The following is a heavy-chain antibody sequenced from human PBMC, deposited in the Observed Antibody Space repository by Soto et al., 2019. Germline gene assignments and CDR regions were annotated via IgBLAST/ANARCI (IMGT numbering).Heavy chain of an antibody. CDR2: IYYSENT. CDR3: ASPKIAFYNWFDP. Sequence: PSETLSLTCTVSGVSISSGDYYWSWIRQPPGKGLEWIGYIYYSENTYSNPSLKSRAAISGDTSKNQFSLKLSSVTAADTAVYYCASPKIAFYNWFDPWGQGTLVTVSS. J-gene: IGHJ5*02. V-gene: IGHV4-30-4*01. D-gene: IGHD3-3*02. CDR1: GVSISSGDYY.